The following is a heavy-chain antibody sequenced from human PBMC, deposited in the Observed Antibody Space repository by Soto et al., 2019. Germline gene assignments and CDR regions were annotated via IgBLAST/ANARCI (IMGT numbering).Heavy chain of an antibody. Sequence: QAPGKGLEWVSSISSSSSYIYYADSVKGRFTISRDNAKNSLYLQMNSLRAEDIAVYYCASNRRSSSVSAYRGHRSPVTGTS. J-gene: IGHJ4*01. D-gene: IGHD6-13*01. CDR3: ASNRRSSSVSAY. V-gene: IGHV3-21*01. CDR2: ISSSSSYI.